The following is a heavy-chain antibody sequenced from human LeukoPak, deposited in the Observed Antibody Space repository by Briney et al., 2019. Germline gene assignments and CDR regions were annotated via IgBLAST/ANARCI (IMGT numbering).Heavy chain of an antibody. D-gene: IGHD3-10*01. CDR2: INWNGGST. Sequence: GGSLRLSCAASGFTFDDYGMSWVRQAPGKGLEWVSGINWNGGSTGYADSVKGRFSISRDNAKNSLYLQVSSLRAEDTAWYYCARGQNYYGSGSQTFDIGGQGTMVTVSS. CDR3: ARGQNYYGSGSQTFDI. J-gene: IGHJ3*02. CDR1: GFTFDDYG. V-gene: IGHV3-20*04.